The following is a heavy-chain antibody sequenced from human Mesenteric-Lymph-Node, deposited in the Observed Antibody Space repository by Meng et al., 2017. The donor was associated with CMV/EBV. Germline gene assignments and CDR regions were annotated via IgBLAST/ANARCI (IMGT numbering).Heavy chain of an antibody. CDR1: GGTFSSYA. D-gene: IGHD3-3*01. J-gene: IGHJ6*02. Sequence: SVKVSCKASGGTFSSYAISWVRQAPGQGLEWMGGIIPIFGTANYAQKFQGRVTITTDESTSTAYMELRSLRSDDTAVYYCARDRWITIFGVEIYGMDVWGQGTTVTVSS. CDR3: ARDRWITIFGVEIYGMDV. V-gene: IGHV1-69*05. CDR2: IIPIFGTA.